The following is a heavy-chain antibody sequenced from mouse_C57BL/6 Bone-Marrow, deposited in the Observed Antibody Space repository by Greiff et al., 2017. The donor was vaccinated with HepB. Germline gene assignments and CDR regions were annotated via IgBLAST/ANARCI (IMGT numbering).Heavy chain of an antibody. Sequence: VQGVESGPGLVQPSQSLSITCTVSGFSLTSYGVHWVRQSPGKGLEWLGVIWSGGSTDYNAAFISRLSISKDNSKSQVFFKMNSLQADDTAIYYCAIPDGLGYYAMDYWGQGTSVTVSS. CDR3: AIPDGLGYYAMDY. CDR1: GFSLTSYG. CDR2: IWSGGST. J-gene: IGHJ4*01. V-gene: IGHV2-2*01. D-gene: IGHD2-3*01.